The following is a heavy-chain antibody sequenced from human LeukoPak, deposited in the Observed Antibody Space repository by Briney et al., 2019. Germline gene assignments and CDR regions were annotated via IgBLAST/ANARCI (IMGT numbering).Heavy chain of an antibody. CDR1: GFTFDNND. Sequence: GSLRLSCEVSGFTFDNNDMHWVRQTTGKGLEWVSAIGSAGYTYYADSVRGRFTITRDNTKQSLYLQMNSLRVEDTAVYHCVRQPDSARYGFDYWGRGTQVTVSS. CDR2: IGSAGYT. CDR3: VRQPDSARYGFDY. V-gene: IGHV3-13*01. D-gene: IGHD1-14*01. J-gene: IGHJ4*02.